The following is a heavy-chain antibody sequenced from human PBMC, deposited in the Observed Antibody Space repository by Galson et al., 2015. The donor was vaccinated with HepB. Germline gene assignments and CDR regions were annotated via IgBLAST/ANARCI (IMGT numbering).Heavy chain of an antibody. CDR2: ISGSGGGT. CDR1: GFTFTTYA. Sequence: SLRLSCAASGFTFTTYAMSWVRQAPGKGLEWVSAISGSGGGTYYADSVKGRFTISRDNSNDTLSLQMSSLRAEDTALYYCAKFRGGGAHYYYRMDVWGQGTTVTVSS. J-gene: IGHJ6*02. D-gene: IGHD3-10*01. V-gene: IGHV3-23*01. CDR3: AKFRGGGAHYYYRMDV.